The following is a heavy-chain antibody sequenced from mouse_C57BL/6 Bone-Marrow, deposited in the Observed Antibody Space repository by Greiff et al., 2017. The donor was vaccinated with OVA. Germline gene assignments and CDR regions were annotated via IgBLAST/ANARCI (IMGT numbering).Heavy chain of an antibody. CDR2: ISSGGSYT. CDR3: ARRDYSKRYFDV. V-gene: IGHV5-6*01. D-gene: IGHD2-5*01. Sequence: EVQVVESGGDLVKPGGSLKLSCAASGFTFSSYGMSWVRQTPDKRLEWVATISSGGSYTYYPDSVKGRFTISRDNAKNTLYLQMSSLKSEDTAMYYCARRDYSKRYFDVWGTGTTVTVSS. CDR1: GFTFSSYG. J-gene: IGHJ1*03.